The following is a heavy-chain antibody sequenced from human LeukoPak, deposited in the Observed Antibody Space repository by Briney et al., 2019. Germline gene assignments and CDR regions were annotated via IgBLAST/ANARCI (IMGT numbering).Heavy chain of an antibody. D-gene: IGHD3-3*01. CDR2: IYHSGST. CDR3: ARHNRPATDDFWSGYYFRILSPFDY. CDR1: GYSISSGYY. J-gene: IGHJ4*02. V-gene: IGHV4-38-2*01. Sequence: SETLSLTCAVSGYSISSGYYWGWTRQPPGKGLEWIGSIYHSGSTYYNPSLKSRVTISVDTSKNQFSLKLSSVTAADTAVYHCARHNRPATDDFWSGYYFRILSPFDYWGQGTLVTVSS.